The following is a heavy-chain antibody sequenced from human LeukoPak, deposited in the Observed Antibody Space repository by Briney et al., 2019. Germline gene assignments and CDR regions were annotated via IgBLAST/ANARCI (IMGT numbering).Heavy chain of an antibody. D-gene: IGHD2-21*02. J-gene: IGHJ6*03. V-gene: IGHV4-4*07. Sequence: SETLSLTCTVSGGSISSYYWSWTRQPAGKGLEWIGRVYTSGSTNYNPSLKSRVTMSVDTSKNQFSLKLSSVTAADTAVYYCARDLYCGGDCYSGGYYYYYMDVWGKGTTVTVSS. CDR3: ARDLYCGGDCYSGGYYYYYMDV. CDR1: GGSISSYY. CDR2: VYTSGST.